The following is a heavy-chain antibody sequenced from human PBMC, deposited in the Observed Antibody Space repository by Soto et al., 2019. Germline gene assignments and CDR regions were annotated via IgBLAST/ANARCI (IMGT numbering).Heavy chain of an antibody. D-gene: IGHD5-18*01. J-gene: IGHJ4*02. V-gene: IGHV4-31*03. CDR3: ERERGYSYGYDY. CDR1: GGSISSGGYY. CDR2: IYYSGST. Sequence: SETLSLTCTVSGGSISSGGYYWSWIRQHPGKGLEWIGYIYYSGSTYYNPSLKSRVTISVDTSKNQFSLKLSSVTAADTAVYYCERERGYSYGYDYWGQGTLVTVSS.